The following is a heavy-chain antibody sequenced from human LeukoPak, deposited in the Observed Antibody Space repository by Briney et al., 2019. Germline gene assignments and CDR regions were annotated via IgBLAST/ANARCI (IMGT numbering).Heavy chain of an antibody. D-gene: IGHD3-16*02. CDR2: ISSSGSTI. CDR3: ATTPTLYDYVWGSYRSGY. J-gene: IGHJ4*02. V-gene: IGHV3-48*03. CDR1: GFTFSSYE. Sequence: PGGSLRLSCAASGFTFSSYEVNWVRQAPGKGLEWVSYISSSGSTIYYADSVKDRFTISRDNAKNSLYLQMNSLRAEDTAVYYCATTPTLYDYVWGSYRSGYWGRGTLVTVSS.